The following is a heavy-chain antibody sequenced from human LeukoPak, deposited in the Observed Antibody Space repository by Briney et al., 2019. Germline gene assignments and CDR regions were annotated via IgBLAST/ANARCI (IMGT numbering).Heavy chain of an antibody. CDR2: IGGSNGIT. CDR3: ARNENSGWGYFDY. V-gene: IGHV3-53*01. D-gene: IGHD5-12*01. CDR1: GLTGSHNY. Sequence: GGSVRLSCAASGLTGSHNYVSWVRQAPGKGLEWVSVIGGSNGITFYVGSVKGRFTISRDNSKDTLYLQMNSLRAEDTAVYYCARNENSGWGYFDYWGQGTLVTVSS. J-gene: IGHJ4*02.